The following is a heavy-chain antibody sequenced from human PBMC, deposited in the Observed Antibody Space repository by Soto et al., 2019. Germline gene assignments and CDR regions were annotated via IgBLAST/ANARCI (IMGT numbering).Heavy chain of an antibody. CDR3: ARGGILWFGELRDRRFDP. CDR2: IYYTGST. V-gene: IGHV4-59*11. J-gene: IGHJ5*02. D-gene: IGHD3-10*01. Sequence: PSETLSLTCTVSGGSINNHYWSWIRQPPGKGLEWIGDIYYTGSTNYNPSLKSRVTISVDTSKNQFSLKLSSVTAADTAVYYCARGGILWFGELRDRRFDPWGQGTLVTVSS. CDR1: GGSINNHY.